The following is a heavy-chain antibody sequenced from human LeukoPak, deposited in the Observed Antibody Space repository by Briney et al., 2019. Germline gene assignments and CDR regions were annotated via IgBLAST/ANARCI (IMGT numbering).Heavy chain of an antibody. Sequence: PSETLSLTCAVYGGSFSGYYWSWIRQPPGKGLEWIGEINHSGSTNYNPSLKSRVTIPVDTSKNQFSLKLSSVTAADTAVYYCATISGYDILTGYYTHDYWGQGTLVTVSS. J-gene: IGHJ4*02. CDR3: ATISGYDILTGYYTHDY. CDR1: GGSFSGYY. V-gene: IGHV4-34*01. D-gene: IGHD3-9*01. CDR2: INHSGST.